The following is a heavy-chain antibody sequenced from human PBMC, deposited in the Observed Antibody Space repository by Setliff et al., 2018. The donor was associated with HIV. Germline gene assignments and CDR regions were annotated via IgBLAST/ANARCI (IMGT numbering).Heavy chain of an antibody. D-gene: IGHD1-26*01. CDR1: GYTFTFYS. Sequence: ASVKVSCKASGYTFTFYSMHWVRQAPGQRLEWMGWISAYNGNTNYAQKLQGRVTMTTDTSTSTAYMELRSLRSDDTAVYYCARDSEEWELLVYFQHWGRGTLVTVSS. V-gene: IGHV1-18*01. CDR3: ARDSEEWELLVYFQH. J-gene: IGHJ1*01. CDR2: ISAYNGNT.